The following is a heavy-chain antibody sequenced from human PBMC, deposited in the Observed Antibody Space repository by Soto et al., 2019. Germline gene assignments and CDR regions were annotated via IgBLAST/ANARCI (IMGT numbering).Heavy chain of an antibody. V-gene: IGHV1-18*01. CDR1: GYTFSTYG. J-gene: IGHJ4*02. Sequence: QVQLVQSGAEVKKPGASVKVSCKASGYTFSTYGLSWVRQAPGRGLEWMGWISADNGITDYAQRLQDRVTMTTATSTSTAYMELRSLRSDATAVYYCARDLGYGDINFDFWGQGTLVTVSS. CDR3: ARDLGYGDINFDF. CDR2: ISADNGIT. D-gene: IGHD4-17*01.